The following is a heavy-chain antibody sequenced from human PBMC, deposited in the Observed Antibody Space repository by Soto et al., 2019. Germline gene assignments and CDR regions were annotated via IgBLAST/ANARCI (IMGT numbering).Heavy chain of an antibody. CDR2: IIPIFGTA. V-gene: IGHV1-69*06. D-gene: IGHD5-18*01. J-gene: IGHJ4*02. Sequence: QVQLVQSGAEVKKPGSSVKVSCKASGGTFSSYAISWVRQAPGQGLEWMGGIIPIFGTANYAQKFQGRVTMTANKSTSTAYMELSSMRAEDTAVYYCARSDTAMVYYFDYWGQGTLVTVSS. CDR1: GGTFSSYA. CDR3: ARSDTAMVYYFDY.